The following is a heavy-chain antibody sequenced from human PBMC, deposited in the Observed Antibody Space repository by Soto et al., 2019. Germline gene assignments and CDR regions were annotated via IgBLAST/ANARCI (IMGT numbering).Heavy chain of an antibody. D-gene: IGHD6-13*01. CDR1: GFTFSGSA. Sequence: GGSLRLSCAASGFTFSGSAMHWVRQASGKGLEWVGRIRSKANSYATAYAASVKGRFTISRYDSKNTAYLQMNSLKTEDTAVYYCTSQTSWYGGYGYWGQGTLVTVSS. V-gene: IGHV3-73*01. J-gene: IGHJ4*02. CDR3: TSQTSWYGGYGY. CDR2: IRSKANSYAT.